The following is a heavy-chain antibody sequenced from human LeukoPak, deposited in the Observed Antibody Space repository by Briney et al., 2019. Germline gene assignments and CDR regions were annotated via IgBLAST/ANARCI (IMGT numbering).Heavy chain of an antibody. CDR3: ARDPGYYYYGMDV. CDR2: INGEGSRI. Sequence: SGGSLRLSCAVPGFNLRTYWIHWVRHSPGRGLEWVARINGEGSRISYADSVRGRFTISRDNAKNTAYLQMNSLRAEDTALYYCARDPGYYYYGMDVWGQGTTVVVSS. CDR1: GFNLRTYW. V-gene: IGHV3-74*01. J-gene: IGHJ6*02.